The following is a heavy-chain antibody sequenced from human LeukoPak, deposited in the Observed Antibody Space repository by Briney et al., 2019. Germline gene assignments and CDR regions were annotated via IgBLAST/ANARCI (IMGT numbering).Heavy chain of an antibody. V-gene: IGHV3-23*01. D-gene: IGHD3-22*01. CDR3: AKDWYCYDSSGYYPYFDY. CDR1: GFTFSSYA. CDR2: ISGSGGST. Sequence: GGSLRLSCAASGFTFSSYAMSWVRQAPGKELEWVSAISGSGGSTYYADSVKGRFTISRDNSKNTLYLQMNSLRAEDTAVYYCAKDWYCYDSSGYYPYFDYWGQGTLVTVSS. J-gene: IGHJ4*02.